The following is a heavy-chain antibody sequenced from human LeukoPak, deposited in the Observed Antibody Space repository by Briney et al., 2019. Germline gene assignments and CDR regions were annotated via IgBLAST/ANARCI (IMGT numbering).Heavy chain of an antibody. CDR3: ARSPLSGGWSYYFDY. D-gene: IGHD6-13*01. CDR2: IYYVGSS. Sequence: SETLSLTCTVSGGSLSTYHWNWIRQSPEKGLEWIGYIYYVGSSNYNPSLESRVILSIERTKNQFSLKLASVTAADTAVYYCARSPLSGGWSYYFDYWGQGILVTVSS. J-gene: IGHJ4*02. CDR1: GGSLSTYH. V-gene: IGHV4-59*01.